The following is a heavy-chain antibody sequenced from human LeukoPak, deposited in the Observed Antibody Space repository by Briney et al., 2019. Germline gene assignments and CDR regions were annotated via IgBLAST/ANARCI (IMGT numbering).Heavy chain of an antibody. V-gene: IGHV4-31*11. CDR3: ARVSYYYDSSDAFDI. J-gene: IGHJ3*02. CDR1: GGSISSGGYY. CDR2: IYYSGST. D-gene: IGHD3-22*01. Sequence: PSETLSLTCAVSGGSISSGGYYWSWIRQHPGKGLEWIAYIYYSGSTYYNPSLKSRVTISVDTSKNQFSLKLSSVTAADTAVYYCARVSYYYDSSDAFDIWGQGTMVTVSS.